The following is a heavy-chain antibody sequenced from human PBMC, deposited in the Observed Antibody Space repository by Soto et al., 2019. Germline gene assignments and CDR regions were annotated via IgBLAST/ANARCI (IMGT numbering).Heavy chain of an antibody. CDR2: IRANDESI. CDR3: ARETLRDAIDI. CDR1: GFDFRSYE. V-gene: IGHV3-48*03. J-gene: IGHJ3*02. Sequence: GSLRLSCVASGFDFRSYEMNWVRQAPGKGLEWVSNIRANDESIYYADSVKGRVSVSRDNAKNSLFLEVNSLRVDDTAVYYCARETLRDAIDIWGQGTMVTVSS.